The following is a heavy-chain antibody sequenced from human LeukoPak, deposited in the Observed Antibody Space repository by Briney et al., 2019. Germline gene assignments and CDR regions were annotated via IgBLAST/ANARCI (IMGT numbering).Heavy chain of an antibody. CDR1: GGSISSYY. Sequence: SETLSLTCTVSGGSISSYYWSWIRQPPGKGLGWLGYIYYSGSTNYNPSLKSRVTISVDTSKNQFSLKLSSVTAADTAVYYCARRYNYYDSSGYYYVDAFDIWGQGTMVTVSS. V-gene: IGHV4-59*08. CDR3: ARRYNYYDSSGYYYVDAFDI. CDR2: IYYSGST. D-gene: IGHD3-22*01. J-gene: IGHJ3*02.